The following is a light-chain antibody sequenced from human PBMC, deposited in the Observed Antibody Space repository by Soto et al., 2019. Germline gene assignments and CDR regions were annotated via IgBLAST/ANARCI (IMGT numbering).Light chain of an antibody. CDR1: QSVSSY. CDR2: DAS. CDR3: QQRSNWPLT. Sequence: EIVLTQSPATLSLSPGERATLSCRASQSVSSYLAWYQQKPGQAPMLLIYDASNRATGIPARFSGSGSGTDFPRTISSLEPEDFAVYYCQQRSNWPLTFGGGTKVEIK. J-gene: IGKJ4*01. V-gene: IGKV3-11*01.